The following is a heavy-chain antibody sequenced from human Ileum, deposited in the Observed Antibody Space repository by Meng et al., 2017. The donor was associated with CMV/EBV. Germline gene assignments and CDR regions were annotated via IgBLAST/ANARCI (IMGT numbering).Heavy chain of an antibody. V-gene: IGHV4-4*07. CDR3: ARAAARGVPVDL. J-gene: IGHJ5*02. CDR2: IHPTGTT. CDR1: GGSLTSYY. D-gene: IGHD3-10*01. Sequence: QLHLQGPGQILPHPSETLSLTCPVTGGSLTSYYWTWIRQPAGKGLEWIGRIHPTGTTDDNPSLRSRVSMSLDKSKNQFSLKLTSVTAADTAVYYCARAAARGVPVDLWGQGTLVTVSS.